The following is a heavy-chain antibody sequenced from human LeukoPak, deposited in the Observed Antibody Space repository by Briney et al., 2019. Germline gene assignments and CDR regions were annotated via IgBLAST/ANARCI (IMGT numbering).Heavy chain of an antibody. D-gene: IGHD2-2*01. CDR2: TRNKADSYTT. V-gene: IGHV3-72*01. J-gene: IGHJ6*02. Sequence: PGGSLRLSCAASGFTFSDHYMDWVRQAPGKGLEWVGRTRNKADSYTTEYAASVKGRFTISRDDSKNSLYLQMNSLKTEDTAVYYCARVSRYCSSTSCYLYGTDVWGQGTTVTVSS. CDR3: ARVSRYCSSTSCYLYGTDV. CDR1: GFTFSDHY.